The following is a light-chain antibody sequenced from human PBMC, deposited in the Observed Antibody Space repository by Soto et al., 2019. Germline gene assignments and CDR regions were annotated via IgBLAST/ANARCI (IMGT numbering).Light chain of an antibody. CDR1: QSVSSY. V-gene: IGKV3-11*01. CDR3: QQRSNWQIT. CDR2: DAS. J-gene: IGKJ5*01. Sequence: VLTHNRATLRWSRGECGTLSCRGRQSVSSYLAWYQQKPGQAPRLLIYDASNRATGIPARFSGSGSGTDFTLTIRCLEPEDFAVYYCQQRSNWQITFGQGTRLEIK.